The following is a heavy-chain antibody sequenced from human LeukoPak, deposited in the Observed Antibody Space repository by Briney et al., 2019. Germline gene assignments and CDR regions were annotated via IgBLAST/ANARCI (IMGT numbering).Heavy chain of an antibody. Sequence: GASVKVSCKASGYTFTSYYMHWVRQAPGQGLEWMEIINPSGGSTSYAQKFQGRVTMTRDTSTSTVYMELSSLRPEDTAVYYCARALVLSGSYSPLDYWGQGTLVTVSS. J-gene: IGHJ4*02. CDR1: GYTFTSYY. CDR3: ARALVLSGSYSPLDY. CDR2: INPSGGST. V-gene: IGHV1-46*01. D-gene: IGHD1-26*01.